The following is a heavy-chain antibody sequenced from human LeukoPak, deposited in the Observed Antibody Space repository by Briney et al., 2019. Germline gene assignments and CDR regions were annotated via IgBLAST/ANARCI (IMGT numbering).Heavy chain of an antibody. D-gene: IGHD1-26*01. CDR2: ISGSGGST. J-gene: IGHJ4*02. CDR3: AKDVRVRGSYYSSYYFDY. CDR1: GFTFSSYA. V-gene: IGHV3-23*01. Sequence: GRSLRLSCAASGFTFSSYAMSWVRQAPGKGLEWVSAISGSGGSTYYADSVKGRFTISRDNSKNTLYLQMNSLRAEDTAVYYCAKDVRVRGSYYSSYYFDYWGQGTLVTVSS.